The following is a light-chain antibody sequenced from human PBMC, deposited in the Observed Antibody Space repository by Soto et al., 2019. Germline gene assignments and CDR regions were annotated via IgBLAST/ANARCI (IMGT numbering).Light chain of an antibody. Sequence: QSVLTQPASLPGSPGQSITISCTGTSSDVGAYKFVSWYQHHPGKAPKLIIYDVTTRPSGVSNRFSGSKSGDTASLTISGLQSEDEADYYCSSFTSSSTYVFGTGTKSPS. CDR1: SSDVGAYKF. J-gene: IGLJ1*01. V-gene: IGLV2-14*03. CDR2: DVT. CDR3: SSFTSSSTYV.